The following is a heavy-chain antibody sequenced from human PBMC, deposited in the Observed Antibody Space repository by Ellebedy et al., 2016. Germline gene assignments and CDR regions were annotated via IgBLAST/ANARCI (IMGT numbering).Heavy chain of an antibody. CDR2: IWYDGSNK. CDR3: ARDRAATTVTDYFDY. V-gene: IGHV3-33*01. J-gene: IGHJ4*02. D-gene: IGHD4-17*01. Sequence: GGSLRLSCAASGFTFSSYCMHWVRQAPGKGLEWVAVIWYDGSNKYYADSVKGRFTISRDNSKNTLYLQMNSLRVEDTAVYYCARDRAATTVTDYFDYWGQGTLVTVSS. CDR1: GFTFSSYC.